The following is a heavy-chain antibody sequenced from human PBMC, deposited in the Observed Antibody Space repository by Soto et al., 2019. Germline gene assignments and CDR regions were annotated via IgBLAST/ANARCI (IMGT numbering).Heavy chain of an antibody. D-gene: IGHD3-10*01. CDR3: AGSGAHAGY. J-gene: IGHJ4*02. V-gene: IGHV1-18*01. CDR2: ISAYNGNT. Sequence: QVQLVQSGAEVKKPGASVKVSCKASGYTFTSYAISWVRQAPGQGLEWMGWISAYNGNTNYAQKLQGRVTMTTDTSETAAYLEVRSLRSYDTAVDYCAGSGAHAGYWGQGTLVTVSS. CDR1: GYTFTSYA.